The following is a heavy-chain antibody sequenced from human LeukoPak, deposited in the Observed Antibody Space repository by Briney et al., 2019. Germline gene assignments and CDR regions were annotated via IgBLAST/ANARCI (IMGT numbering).Heavy chain of an antibody. CDR2: INPNSGGT. CDR3: ARGRASSWYGGEDS. Sequence: ASVKVSCKASGYTFTGYYIHWVRQAPRQGLEWMGWINPNSGGTDYAQKFQGRVTMTRDTSISTTYMELSRLTSDDTAMYYCARGRASSWYGGEDSWGQETLVTVSS. V-gene: IGHV1-2*02. J-gene: IGHJ4*02. CDR1: GYTFTGYY. D-gene: IGHD6-13*01.